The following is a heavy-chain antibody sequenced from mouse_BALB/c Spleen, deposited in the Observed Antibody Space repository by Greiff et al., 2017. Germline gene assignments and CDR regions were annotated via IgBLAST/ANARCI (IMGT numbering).Heavy chain of an antibody. V-gene: IGHV1-7*01. CDR1: GYTFTSYW. CDR2: INPSTGYT. CDR3: AASYYGNYDYAMDY. D-gene: IGHD2-10*01. J-gene: IGHJ4*01. Sequence: VQLQQSGAELAKPGASVKMSCKASGYTFTSYWMHWVKQRPGQGLEWIGYINPSTGYTEYNQKFKDKATLTADKSSSTAYMQLSSLTSEDSAVYYCAASYYGNYDYAMDYWGQGTSVTFSS.